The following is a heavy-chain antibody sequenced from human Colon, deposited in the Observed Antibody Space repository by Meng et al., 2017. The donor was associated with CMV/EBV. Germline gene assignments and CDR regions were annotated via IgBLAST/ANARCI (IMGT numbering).Heavy chain of an antibody. D-gene: IGHD3-3*01. J-gene: IGHJ6*02. V-gene: IGHV3-7*03. Sequence: GESLKISCAASGFTLGSYWMSWVRQAPGKGLEWVANIWQDGSEKYYVDSVKGRFNISRDNAKNTVYLQMNSLRAEDTALYYCAKDGNAGDFWSGYHYYGMDVWGQGTTVTVSS. CDR1: GFTLGSYW. CDR3: AKDGNAGDFWSGYHYYGMDV. CDR2: IWQDGSEK.